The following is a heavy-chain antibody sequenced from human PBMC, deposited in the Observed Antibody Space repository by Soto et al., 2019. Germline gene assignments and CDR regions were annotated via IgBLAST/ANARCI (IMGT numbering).Heavy chain of an antibody. J-gene: IGHJ6*03. Sequence: PSETLSLTCTVSGGSISSSSYYWGWIRQPPGKGLEWIGEINHSGSTNYNPSLKSRVTISVDTSKNQFSLKLSSVTAADTAVYYCARGGRGSSWYIFSYYYYMDVWGKGTTVTVSS. D-gene: IGHD6-13*01. CDR3: ARGGRGSSWYIFSYYYYMDV. CDR1: GGSISSSSYY. V-gene: IGHV4-39*07. CDR2: INHSGST.